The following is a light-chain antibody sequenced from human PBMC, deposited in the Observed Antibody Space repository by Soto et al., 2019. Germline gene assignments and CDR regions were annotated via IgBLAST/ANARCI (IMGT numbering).Light chain of an antibody. CDR2: DDS. CDR1: QAISSA. Sequence: AIQLTQSPSSLSASVGERVTITCRESQAISSALAWYQQKPGKAPNLLIYDDSTLESGVPSRFSGSGSGTDFTLTISSLQPEDFATYYCQQFNSYPLTFGGGTKVEIK. CDR3: QQFNSYPLT. V-gene: IGKV1-13*02. J-gene: IGKJ4*01.